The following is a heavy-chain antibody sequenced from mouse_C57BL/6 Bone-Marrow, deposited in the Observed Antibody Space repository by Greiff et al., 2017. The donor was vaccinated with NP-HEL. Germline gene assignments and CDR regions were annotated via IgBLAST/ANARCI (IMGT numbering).Heavy chain of an antibody. CDR1: GYAFSSSW. CDR2: IYPGDGDT. D-gene: IGHD1-1*01. Sequence: QVQLQQSGPELVKPGASVKISCKASGYAFSSSWMNWVKQRPGKGLERIGRIYPGDGDTNYNGKVKGKATLTADKSSSTAYMQLSSLTSEDSAVYFCASSLFITTVVATPRYWGQGTLVTVSA. J-gene: IGHJ3*01. V-gene: IGHV1-82*01. CDR3: ASSLFITTVVATPRY.